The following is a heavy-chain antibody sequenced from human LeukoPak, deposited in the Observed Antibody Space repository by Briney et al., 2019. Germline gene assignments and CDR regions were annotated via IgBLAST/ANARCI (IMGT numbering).Heavy chain of an antibody. D-gene: IGHD4-11*01. J-gene: IGHJ5*02. V-gene: IGHV3-23*01. CDR2: ISGSGVTT. CDR1: GFIFSNYA. CDR3: AKDSNTVTTHNWFGP. Sequence: GGSLRLSCAASGFIFSNYAMAWVRQAPGKGLEWVSSISGSGVTTYFADSVKGRFTISRDNSKNTLYLQMNSLRAEDTAIYYCAKDSNTVTTHNWFGPWGQGTLVTVSS.